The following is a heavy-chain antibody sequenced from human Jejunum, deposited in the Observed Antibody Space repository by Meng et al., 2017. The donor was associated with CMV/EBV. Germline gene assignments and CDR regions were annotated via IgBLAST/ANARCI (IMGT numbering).Heavy chain of an antibody. CDR1: GGSFSTYT. CDR2: IIAVFKTP. J-gene: IGHJ4*02. D-gene: IGHD5-24*01. Sequence: QVQLVQSGAEVKKPWSSVKVACKTSGGSFSTYTFSWVRQAPGQGLEWMGGIIAVFKTPNYAQKFQGRLTITADESTGTSYMELTSLTSEDTAVYYCARGFLNGYQPFDYWGQGTLVTVSS. V-gene: IGHV1-69*13. CDR3: ARGFLNGYQPFDY.